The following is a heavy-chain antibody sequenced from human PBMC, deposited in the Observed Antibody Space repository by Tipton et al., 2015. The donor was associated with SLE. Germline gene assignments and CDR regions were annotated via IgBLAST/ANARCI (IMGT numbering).Heavy chain of an antibody. V-gene: IGHV4-59*01. Sequence: TLSLTCSVSNFSLTSDFYWGWFRQPPGLGLEWIGHISYSGSTNYNPSLKSRVTISVDTSKNQFSLKLSSVTAADTAVYYCAGEPDYWGQGTQVTVSS. CDR2: ISYSGST. CDR3: AGEPDY. CDR1: NFSLTSDFY. J-gene: IGHJ4*02.